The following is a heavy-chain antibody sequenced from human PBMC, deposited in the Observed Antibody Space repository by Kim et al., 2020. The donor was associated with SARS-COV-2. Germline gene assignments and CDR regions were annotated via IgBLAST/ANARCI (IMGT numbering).Heavy chain of an antibody. Sequence: GGSLRLSCAASGFTFSDYYMSWIRQAPGKGLEWVSYISSSSSYTNYADSVKGRFTISRDNAKNSLYLQMNSLRAEDTAVYYCATLGDVLRYFDWLGAIDYWGQGTLVTVSS. D-gene: IGHD3-9*01. CDR3: ATLGDVLRYFDWLGAIDY. CDR2: ISSSSSYT. CDR1: GFTFSDYY. V-gene: IGHV3-11*06. J-gene: IGHJ4*02.